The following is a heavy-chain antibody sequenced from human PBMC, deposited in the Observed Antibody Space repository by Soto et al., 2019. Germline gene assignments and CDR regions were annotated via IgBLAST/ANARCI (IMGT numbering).Heavy chain of an antibody. J-gene: IGHJ5*02. D-gene: IGHD2-2*01. CDR2: ISGSGGST. V-gene: IGHV3-23*01. Sequence: GGSLRLSCAASGFTFSSYAMSWVRQAPGKGLEWVSAISGSGGSTYYADSVKGRFTISRDNSKNTLYLQMNSLRAEDTAVYYCAKEIVVVPAANKPNWFDPWGQGTLVTVSS. CDR3: AKEIVVVPAANKPNWFDP. CDR1: GFTFSSYA.